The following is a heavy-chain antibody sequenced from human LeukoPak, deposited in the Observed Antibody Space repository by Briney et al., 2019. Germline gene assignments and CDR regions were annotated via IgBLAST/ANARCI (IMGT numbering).Heavy chain of an antibody. D-gene: IGHD1-26*01. Sequence: GRSLRLSCAASGFTFSSYGMHWVRQAPGKGLEWVTVIWYDGSNKYYADSVKGRFTISRDNSKNTLYLQMNSLRAEDTAVYYCAKDPSGLWSGSYVDYWGQGTLVTVSS. J-gene: IGHJ4*02. CDR3: AKDPSGLWSGSYVDY. V-gene: IGHV3-33*06. CDR1: GFTFSSYG. CDR2: IWYDGSNK.